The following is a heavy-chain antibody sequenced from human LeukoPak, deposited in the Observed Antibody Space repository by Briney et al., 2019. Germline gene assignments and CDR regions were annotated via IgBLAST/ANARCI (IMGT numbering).Heavy chain of an antibody. V-gene: IGHV4-34*01. Sequence: SETLSLTCAVYGGSSSGYYWSWIRQPPGKGLEWIGEINHSGSTNYNPSLKSRVTISVDTSKNQFSLKLSSVTAADTAVYYCASRSCSSTSCRDYWGQGTLVTVSS. D-gene: IGHD2-2*01. CDR2: INHSGST. CDR1: GGSSSGYY. CDR3: ASRSCSSTSCRDY. J-gene: IGHJ4*02.